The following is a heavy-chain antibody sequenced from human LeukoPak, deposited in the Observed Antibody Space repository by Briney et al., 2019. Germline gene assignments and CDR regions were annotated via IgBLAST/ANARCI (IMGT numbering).Heavy chain of an antibody. CDR1: GYTPTELS. J-gene: IGHJ4*02. CDR3: ATWIILTGYGFDY. CDR2: FDPEDGET. Sequence: ASVKVSCKVSGYTPTELSMHWVQQAPGKGLEWMGGFDPEDGETIYAQKFQGRVTMTEDTSTDTAYMELSSLRSEDTAVYYCATWIILTGYGFDYWGQGTLVTVSS. D-gene: IGHD5-18*01. V-gene: IGHV1-24*01.